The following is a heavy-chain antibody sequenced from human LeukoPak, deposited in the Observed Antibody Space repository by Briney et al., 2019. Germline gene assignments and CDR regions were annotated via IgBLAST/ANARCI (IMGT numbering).Heavy chain of an antibody. CDR1: GGSISSRSYY. J-gene: IGHJ5*01. Sequence: SETLSLTCTVSGGSISSRSYYWGWIRQPPGKGLEWIGSMHDSGATYQNPTLKSRVTISADTSKNLFSLRLSSVTTADTGLYYCVGSIDVFNLNWFDSWGQGTLVTVSS. CDR3: VGSIDVFNLNWFDS. D-gene: IGHD5-24*01. V-gene: IGHV4-39*01. CDR2: MHDSGAT.